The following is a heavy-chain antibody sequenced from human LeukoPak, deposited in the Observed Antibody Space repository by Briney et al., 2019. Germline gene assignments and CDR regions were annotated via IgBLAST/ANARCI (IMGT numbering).Heavy chain of an antibody. CDR2: INRGEST. CDR1: GGSFSSYY. V-gene: IGHV4-34*01. D-gene: IGHD3-10*01. J-gene: IGHJ5*02. Sequence: PSETLSLTCAVYGGSFSSYYWSWIRQPPGKGLEWIGEINRGESTNYNPSLKSRVTISVDTSKNQFSLKLSSVTAADTAVYYCARGLLWFGETQFDPWGQGTLVTVSS. CDR3: ARGLLWFGETQFDP.